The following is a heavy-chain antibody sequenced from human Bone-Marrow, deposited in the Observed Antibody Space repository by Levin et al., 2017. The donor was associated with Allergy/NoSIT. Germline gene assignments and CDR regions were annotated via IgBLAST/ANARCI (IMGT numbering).Heavy chain of an antibody. V-gene: IGHV3-72*01. D-gene: IGHD3-10*01. CDR2: ARNKANSYTT. J-gene: IGHJ4*02. CDR1: GFSFSDHY. Sequence: TGGSLRLSCAASGFSFSDHYMDWVRQAPGKGLEWVGRARNKANSYTTEYAASVKGRFTISRDDSKNSLYLQMNSLKTEDTAVYYCARRKPYGSGTYGYFDYWGQGTLVTVSS. CDR3: ARRKPYGSGTYGYFDY.